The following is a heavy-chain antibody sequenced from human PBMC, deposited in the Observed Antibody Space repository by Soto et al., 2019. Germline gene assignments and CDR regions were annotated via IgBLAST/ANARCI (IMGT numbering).Heavy chain of an antibody. V-gene: IGHV4-31*03. D-gene: IGHD3-10*01. Sequence: SETLSLTCTVSGGSISSGGYYWSWIRQHPGKGLEWIGYIYYSGSTYYNPSLKSRVTISVDTSKNQFSLKLSSVTAADTAVYYCARERSVYYGSGSYGMDVWGQGTTVTVSS. CDR2: IYYSGST. J-gene: IGHJ6*02. CDR3: ARERSVYYGSGSYGMDV. CDR1: GGSISSGGYY.